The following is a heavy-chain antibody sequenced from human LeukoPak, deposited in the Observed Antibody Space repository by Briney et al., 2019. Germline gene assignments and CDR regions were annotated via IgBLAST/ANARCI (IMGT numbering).Heavy chain of an antibody. CDR3: ARLYGSGNINDYYYYGMDV. CDR2: IYPGDSDT. J-gene: IGHJ6*02. Sequence: GESLKISCKGSGYSFTSYWIDWVRQMPGKGLEWMGIIYPGDSDTRYSPSFQGQVTISADKSISTAYLQWSSLKASDTAMYYCARLYGSGNINDYYYYGMDVWGQGTTVTVSS. V-gene: IGHV5-51*01. CDR1: GYSFTSYW. D-gene: IGHD3-10*01.